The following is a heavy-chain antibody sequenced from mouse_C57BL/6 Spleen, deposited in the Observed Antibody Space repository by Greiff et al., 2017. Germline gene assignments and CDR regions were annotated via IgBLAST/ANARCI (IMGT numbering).Heavy chain of an antibody. CDR1: GYTFTSYG. V-gene: IGHV1-81*01. CDR2: IYPRSGNT. CDR3: ERGENDYDGHDY. D-gene: IGHD2-4*01. J-gene: IGHJ2*01. Sequence: QVQLQQSGAELARPGASVKLSCKASGYTFTSYGISWVKQRTGQGLEWIGEIYPRSGNTYYNEKFKGKATLTADKSSRTAYMELRSLTSEDSAVYFCERGENDYDGHDYWGQGTTLTVSS.